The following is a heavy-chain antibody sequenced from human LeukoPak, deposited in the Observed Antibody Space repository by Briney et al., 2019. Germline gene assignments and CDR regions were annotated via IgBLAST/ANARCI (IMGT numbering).Heavy chain of an antibody. J-gene: IGHJ4*02. CDR1: GGSISSSSYY. CDR2: IYYSGST. V-gene: IGHV4-39*07. D-gene: IGHD1-26*01. Sequence: SETLSLTCTVSGGSISSSSYYWGWIRQPPGKGLEWIGSIYYSGSTYYNPSLKSRVTISVDTSKNQFSLKLSSVTAADTAVYYCARVVGATDYWGQGTLVTVSS. CDR3: ARVVGATDY.